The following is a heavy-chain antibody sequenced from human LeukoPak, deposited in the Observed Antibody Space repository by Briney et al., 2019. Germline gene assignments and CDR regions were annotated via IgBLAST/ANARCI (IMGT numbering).Heavy chain of an antibody. J-gene: IGHJ4*02. CDR3: ARRRYTGYSFDY. CDR1: GGSINSSSYY. Sequence: SETLSLTCTVSGGSINSSSYYWGWIRQPPGKGLEWIGSIYYSGSTYYNPSLRSRVTISVDTSKNQFSLKLSSVTAADTAVYYCARRRYTGYSFDYWGKGTLVTVST. D-gene: IGHD1-1*01. CDR2: IYYSGST. V-gene: IGHV4-39*01.